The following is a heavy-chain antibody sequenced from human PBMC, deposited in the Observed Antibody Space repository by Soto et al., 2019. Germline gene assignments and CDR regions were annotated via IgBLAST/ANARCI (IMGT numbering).Heavy chain of an antibody. Sequence: GGSLRLSCTASGFTFGDYAMSWVRQAPGKGLEWVGFIRSKAYGGTTEYAASVKGRFTISRDDSKSIAYLQMNSLKTEDTAVYYCTRAPQFCSSTSCYYYYYYMDVWGKGTTVTVSS. CDR2: IRSKAYGGTT. V-gene: IGHV3-49*04. CDR3: TRAPQFCSSTSCYYYYYYMDV. D-gene: IGHD2-2*01. CDR1: GFTFGDYA. J-gene: IGHJ6*03.